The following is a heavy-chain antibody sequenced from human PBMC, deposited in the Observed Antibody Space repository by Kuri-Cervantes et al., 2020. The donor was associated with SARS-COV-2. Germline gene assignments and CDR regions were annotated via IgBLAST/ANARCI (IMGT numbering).Heavy chain of an antibody. CDR3: AREDVVPATLRGYYYNNGMDV. J-gene: IGHJ6*02. V-gene: IGHV3-7*04. CDR2: IKPDGSDK. CDR1: GFTFTSYW. Sequence: GESLKISCAASGFTFTSYWMSWVRQAPGKGLEWVANIKPDGSDKYYVDSAKGRLTISRGNAKNSLYLQMNSLRPEDTAVYYCAREDVVPATLRGYYYNNGMDVWGQGTTVTVSS. D-gene: IGHD2-15*01.